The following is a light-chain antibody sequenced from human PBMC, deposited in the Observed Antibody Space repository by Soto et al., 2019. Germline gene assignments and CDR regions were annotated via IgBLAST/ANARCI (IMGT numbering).Light chain of an antibody. Sequence: ETVLTQSPGTLSLSPGERATLSCRAGQSISNNYLSWYQQKPGQAPRLLIHDASNRATGIPDRFSGSGSGTDFTLTISRREPEDFAVYYCQWYGISPPEYTFGQGTMLEI. CDR1: QSISNNY. J-gene: IGKJ2*01. V-gene: IGKV3-20*01. CDR3: QWYGISPPEYT. CDR2: DAS.